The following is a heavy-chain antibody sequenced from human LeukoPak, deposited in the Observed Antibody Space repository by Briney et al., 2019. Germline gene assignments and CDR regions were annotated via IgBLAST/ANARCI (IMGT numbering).Heavy chain of an antibody. CDR3: AREGSSGLFDF. J-gene: IGHJ4*02. V-gene: IGHV4-59*01. CDR2: IYYLGAT. CDR1: GGSISSDY. Sequence: PSETLSLTYTVSGGSISSDYWSWIRQPPGKGLEWIGYIYYLGATNYNPPLESRVAISIDRSKTQFSLKVTSLTTADTAVYFCAREGSSGLFDFWGQGILVTVSS. D-gene: IGHD6-25*01.